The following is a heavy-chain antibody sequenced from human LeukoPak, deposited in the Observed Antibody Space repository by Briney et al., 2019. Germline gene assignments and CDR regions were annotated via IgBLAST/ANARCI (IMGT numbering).Heavy chain of an antibody. D-gene: IGHD1-20*01. J-gene: IGHJ3*01. CDR1: GVSISSGHW. CDR3: VTSITLAGWGGFDV. CDR2: IYHSGST. V-gene: IGHV4-4*02. Sequence: KPSETLSLTCAVSGVSISSGHWWSWVRQPPGKGLEWIGEIYHSGSTNYHASLKSRVTISVDTSKNQFSLKLNSVTVADTAFYYCVTSITLAGWGGFDVWGQGRMVTVSS.